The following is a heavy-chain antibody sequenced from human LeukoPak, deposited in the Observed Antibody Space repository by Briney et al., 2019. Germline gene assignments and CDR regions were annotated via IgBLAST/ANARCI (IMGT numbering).Heavy chain of an antibody. CDR1: GGSFSGYY. J-gene: IGHJ6*03. V-gene: IGHV4-34*01. CDR3: ARGFRRPHQSRDRTPQPYYMDV. D-gene: IGHD1-14*01. CDR2: INHSGST. Sequence: PSETLSLTCAVYGGSFSGYYWSWIRQPPGKGLEWIGEINHSGSTNYNPSLKSRVTISVDTSKNQFSLKLSSVTAADTAVYYCARGFRRPHQSRDRTPQPYYMDVRGKGTTVTVSS.